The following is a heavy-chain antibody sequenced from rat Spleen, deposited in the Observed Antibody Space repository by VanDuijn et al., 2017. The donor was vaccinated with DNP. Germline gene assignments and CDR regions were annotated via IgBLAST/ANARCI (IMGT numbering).Heavy chain of an antibody. CDR1: GFTFSNYG. CDR3: TSGMYSTDYLGCDY. J-gene: IGHJ2*01. D-gene: IGHD1-6*01. Sequence: EVQLVESGGGLVQPGRSLKLSCAASGFTFSNYGMAWVRQAPTKGLDWVAAITNSGVSTYYRDSVKGRFTISRDNTKRTLYLQMDSLRSEDTATYYCTSGMYSTDYLGCDYWGQGVMVTVSS. V-gene: IGHV5S13*01. CDR2: ITNSGVST.